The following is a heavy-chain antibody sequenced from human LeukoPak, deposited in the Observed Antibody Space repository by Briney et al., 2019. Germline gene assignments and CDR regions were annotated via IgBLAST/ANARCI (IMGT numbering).Heavy chain of an antibody. V-gene: IGHV4-34*01. J-gene: IGHJ5*02. CDR1: GGSFSGYY. CDR2: INHSGST. Sequence: PSETLSLTCAVYGGSFSGYYWSWIRQPPGKGLEWMGEINHSGSTNYNPSLKSRGTISVDTSKNQFSLKLSSVPAADTAVYYCARGRNWNDGWFDPWGQGTLVTVSS. D-gene: IGHD1-1*01. CDR3: ARGRNWNDGWFDP.